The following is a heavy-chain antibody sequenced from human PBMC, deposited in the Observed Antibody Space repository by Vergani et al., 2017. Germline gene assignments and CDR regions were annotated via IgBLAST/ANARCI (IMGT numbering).Heavy chain of an antibody. CDR1: RYSFTNYW. V-gene: IGHV5-51*01. J-gene: IGHJ4*02. CDR2: IHPADSDT. D-gene: IGHD3-22*01. Sequence: EVQLVQSGAEVKKPGDSLKISCQISRYSFTNYWIGWVRQMPGKGLEWMGIIHPADSDTRYSPSFQGQVTISVDKSISTAYLQRSSLRASDSAMYYCARLYGRDSSGSKYFDYWGQGTLVTVSS. CDR3: ARLYGRDSSGSKYFDY.